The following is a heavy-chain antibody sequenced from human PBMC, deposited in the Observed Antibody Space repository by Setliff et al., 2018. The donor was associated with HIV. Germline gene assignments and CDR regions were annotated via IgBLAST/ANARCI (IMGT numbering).Heavy chain of an antibody. CDR1: GYTFTSYA. J-gene: IGHJ6*03. CDR2: INAYNGNT. D-gene: IGHD2-2*01. V-gene: IGHV1-3*01. CDR3: ARDHLYCSSTSCPSTYYYMDV. Sequence: ASVKVSCKASGYTFTSYALHWVRQAPGQRLEWMGWINAYNGNTKYSQKFQGRVTLTRDTSASTAYMELSSLRSEDTAVYYCARDHLYCSSTSCPSTYYYMDVWGKGTTVTVSS.